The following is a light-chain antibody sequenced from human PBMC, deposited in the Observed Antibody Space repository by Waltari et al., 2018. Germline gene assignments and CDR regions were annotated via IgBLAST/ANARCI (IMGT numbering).Light chain of an antibody. CDR2: KVS. V-gene: IGKV2-30*01. CDR1: QSLVYTDGISY. Sequence: DVGLTQSLPSLPVTLGQPASTSCRSSQSLVYTDGISYLNWFHQRPGQAPRRLIYKVSNRDSGVPDRFSGRGSGTDFTLMISSVEADDVGVYFCMQATHWPVTFGQGTRLEIK. CDR3: MQATHWPVT. J-gene: IGKJ5*01.